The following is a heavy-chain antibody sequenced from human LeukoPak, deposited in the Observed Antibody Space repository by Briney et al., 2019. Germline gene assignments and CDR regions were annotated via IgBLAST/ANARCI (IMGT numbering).Heavy chain of an antibody. Sequence: SQTLSLTCAISGDSVSSNSAAWNWIRQSPSRGLEWLGRTYYRSKWYNDYAVSVKSRITINPDTSKNQFSPQLNSVTPEDTAVYYCARAYYYGSGYYYYYGMDVWGQGTTVTVSS. CDR3: ARAYYYGSGYYYYYGMDV. V-gene: IGHV6-1*01. D-gene: IGHD3-10*01. CDR1: GDSVSSNSAA. CDR2: TYYRSKWYN. J-gene: IGHJ6*02.